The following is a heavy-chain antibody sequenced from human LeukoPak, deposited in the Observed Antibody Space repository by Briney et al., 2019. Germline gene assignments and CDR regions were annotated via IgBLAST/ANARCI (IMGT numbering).Heavy chain of an antibody. CDR1: GGSISSYY. Sequence: PSETLSLTCTVSGGSISSYYWSWIRQPPGKGLEWIGYIYYSGSTNYNPSLKSRLTISVDTSKNRFSLKLSSVTAADTAVYYCARAPCGGDCYSDYWGQGTLVTVSS. CDR3: ARAPCGGDCYSDY. D-gene: IGHD2-21*02. J-gene: IGHJ4*02. V-gene: IGHV4-59*01. CDR2: IYYSGST.